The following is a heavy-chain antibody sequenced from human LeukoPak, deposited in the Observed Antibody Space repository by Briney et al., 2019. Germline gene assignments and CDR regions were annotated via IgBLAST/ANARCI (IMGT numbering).Heavy chain of an antibody. CDR2: IYPGDSDT. J-gene: IGHJ4*02. D-gene: IGHD2-21*01. V-gene: IGHV5-51*01. CDR3: ARRTYCGGDCYLPFDY. CDR1: GYSFPSTW. Sequence: GESLKISCKGSGYSFPSTWIGWVRQLPGKALEGRGTIYPGDSDTRYSPSFQGQVTISADKSISTAHLQWSSLKASDTAMYYCARRTYCGGDCYLPFDYWGQGTLVTVSS.